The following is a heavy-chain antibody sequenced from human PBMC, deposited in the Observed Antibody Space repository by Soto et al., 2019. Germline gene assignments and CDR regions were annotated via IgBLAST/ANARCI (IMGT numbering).Heavy chain of an antibody. CDR1: GFTFSSYS. J-gene: IGHJ3*02. V-gene: IGHV3-21*01. D-gene: IGHD6-19*01. Sequence: GGSLRLSCAASGFTFSSYSMNWVRQAPGKGLEWVSSISSSSSYIYYADSVKGRFTISRDNAKNSLYLQMNSLRAEDTAAYYCARKRYSRGWYYAFDIWGQGTMVTVSS. CDR3: ARKRYSRGWYYAFDI. CDR2: ISSSSSYI.